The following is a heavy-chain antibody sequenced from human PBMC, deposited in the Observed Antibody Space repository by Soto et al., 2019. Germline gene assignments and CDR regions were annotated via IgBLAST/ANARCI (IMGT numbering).Heavy chain of an antibody. V-gene: IGHV4-31*03. J-gene: IGHJ4*02. CDR1: GGSISSGGYY. Sequence: SETLSLTCTVSGGSISSGGYYWSWIRQHPGKSLEWIGYIYYSGSTYYNTSLKSRVTISVDTSKNQFSMKLSSVTAADTSVYYCARESFTVTTSYIDSWGQGTLVTVS. CDR3: ARESFTVTTSYIDS. CDR2: IYYSGST. D-gene: IGHD4-17*01.